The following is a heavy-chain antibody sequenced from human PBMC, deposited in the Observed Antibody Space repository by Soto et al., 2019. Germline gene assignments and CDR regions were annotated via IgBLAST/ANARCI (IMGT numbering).Heavy chain of an antibody. Sequence: EVQLVESGGGLVQPGGSLRLSCATSGFPFNTYWMHWVRQVPGKGLVWVSRINGDGSSTTYADSVKGRFTISRDNAKNTLYLQLNNLSGDDTAMYACASGWGVDPPTLFDSWGQGTLVAVSS. CDR3: ASGWGVDPPTLFDS. CDR2: INGDGSST. D-gene: IGHD2-15*01. J-gene: IGHJ4*02. V-gene: IGHV3-74*03. CDR1: GFPFNTYW.